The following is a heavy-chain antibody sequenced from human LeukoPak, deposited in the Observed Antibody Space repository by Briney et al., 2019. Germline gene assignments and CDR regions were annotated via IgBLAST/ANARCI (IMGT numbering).Heavy chain of an antibody. J-gene: IGHJ1*01. V-gene: IGHV3-23*01. CDR3: ARVRFLRDENGAFQN. CDR1: GFTFSSYA. D-gene: IGHD3-3*01. Sequence: SGGSLRLSCAASGFTFSSYAMSWVRQAPGKGLEWVSAISGSGGSTYYADSVKGRFTISRDNSKNTLYLQMNSLGAEDTAVYYCARVRFLRDENGAFQNWGEGTLVTVSS. CDR2: ISGSGGST.